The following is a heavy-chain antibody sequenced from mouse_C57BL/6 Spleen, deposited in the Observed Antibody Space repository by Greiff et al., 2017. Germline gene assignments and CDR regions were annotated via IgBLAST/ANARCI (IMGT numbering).Heavy chain of an antibody. D-gene: IGHD3-2*02. CDR1: GFTFSSYT. V-gene: IGHV5-9*01. J-gene: IGHJ4*01. CDR2: ISGGGGNT. CDR3: ARHEATPMDY. Sequence: EVKLVESGGGLVKPGGSLKLSCAASGFTFSSYTMSWVRQTPVKRLEWVATISGGGGNTYYPDSVKGRFTISRDNAKNTLYLQMSSLRSEDTALYYCARHEATPMDYWGQGTSVTVSS.